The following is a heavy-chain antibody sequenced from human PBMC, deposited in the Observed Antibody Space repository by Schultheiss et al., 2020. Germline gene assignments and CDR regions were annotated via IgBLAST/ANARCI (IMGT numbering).Heavy chain of an antibody. J-gene: IGHJ6*02. CDR3: ARDITEYHYYYGMDV. CDR2: ISYDGSNK. D-gene: IGHD1-14*01. CDR1: GFTFSSYA. Sequence: GESLKISCAASGFTFSSYAMHWVRQAPGKGLEWVAVISYDGSNKYYADSVKGRFTISRDNSKNTLYLQMNSLRAEDTAVYYCARDITEYHYYYGMDVWGQGTTVTVYS. V-gene: IGHV3-30-3*01.